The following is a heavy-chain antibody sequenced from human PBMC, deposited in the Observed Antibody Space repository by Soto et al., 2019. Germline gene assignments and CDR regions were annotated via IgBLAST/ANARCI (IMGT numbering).Heavy chain of an antibody. D-gene: IGHD2-21*02. V-gene: IGHV3-30*18. CDR1: GFTFSSYV. Sequence: QVQLVQSGGGVVQPGRSLRLSCAASGFTFSSYVMHWVRQAPGTGLEWVALISYDGTDKYYADSVKGRFTISRDNSKNTLYLQMSSLRPEDTAMYYCAKAPPWVVTAIPDPWGQGTLVTVS. CDR3: AKAPPWVVTAIPDP. J-gene: IGHJ5*02. CDR2: ISYDGTDK.